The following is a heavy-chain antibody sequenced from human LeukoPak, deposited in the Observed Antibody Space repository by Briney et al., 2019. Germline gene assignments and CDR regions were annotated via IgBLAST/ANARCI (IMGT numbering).Heavy chain of an antibody. CDR1: GFTFSSYS. Sequence: GGSLRLSCAASGFTFSSYSMNWVRQAPGKGLEWVSSISSSSSYIHYADSVKGRFTISRDNAKNSLYLQMNSLRAEDTAVYYCASIGHAFDIWGQGTMVTVSS. V-gene: IGHV3-21*01. D-gene: IGHD2-15*01. CDR2: ISSSSSYI. J-gene: IGHJ3*02. CDR3: ASIGHAFDI.